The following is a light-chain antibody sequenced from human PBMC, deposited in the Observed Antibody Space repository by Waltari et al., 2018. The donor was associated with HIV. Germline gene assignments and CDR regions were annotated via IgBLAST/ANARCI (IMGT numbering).Light chain of an antibody. J-gene: IGLJ2*01. V-gene: IGLV3-1*01. CDR2: QDS. Sequence: SYALTQPPSVSVSLGQTASNTCSGDELGGNYVCRSYQRPGQSPARVIFQDSERPSGIPERFSGSNSGNTATLTISGTQAMDEAAYYCQAWDVNTAVFGGGTKLTVL. CDR3: QAWDVNTAV. CDR1: ELGGNY.